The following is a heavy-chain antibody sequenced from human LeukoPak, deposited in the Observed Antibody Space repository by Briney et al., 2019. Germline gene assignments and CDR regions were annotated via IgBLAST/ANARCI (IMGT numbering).Heavy chain of an antibody. J-gene: IGHJ6*03. Sequence: PSESLSLTCTVSDGSISSYYWSWIRQPAGKGLEWIGRIYTSGSTNYNPSLKSRVTMSVDTSKNQFSLKLSSVTAAETAVYYCARDAIPTFSRYYYYYMDVWGQGTTVTVSS. D-gene: IGHD2/OR15-2a*01. CDR3: ARDAIPTFSRYYYYYMDV. CDR1: DGSISSYY. V-gene: IGHV4-4*07. CDR2: IYTSGST.